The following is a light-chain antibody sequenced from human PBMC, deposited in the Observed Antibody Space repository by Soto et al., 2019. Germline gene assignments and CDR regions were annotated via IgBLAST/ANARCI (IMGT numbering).Light chain of an antibody. CDR1: SSDIGDYNY. V-gene: IGLV2-14*03. CDR2: DVS. CDR3: NSYTSSATYV. J-gene: IGLJ1*01. Sequence: QSVLTQPASVSGSPGQSITISCTGTSSDIGDYNYVSWYQHHPGKAPRLIIYDVSYRPSGLSTRFSGSKSGNTATLTISGLQAEDEADYICNSYTSSATYVFGTGTKVTVL.